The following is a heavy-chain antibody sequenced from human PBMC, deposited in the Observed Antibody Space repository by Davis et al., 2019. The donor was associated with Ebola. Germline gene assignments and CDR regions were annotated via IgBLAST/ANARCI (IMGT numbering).Heavy chain of an antibody. D-gene: IGHD3-10*01. CDR3: ARDRGFGYFDY. CDR1: GYSFTGYY. Sequence: ASVKVSCKASGYSFTGYYLHWLRLAPGQGLEWMGWINANTGGTRYAQKFQGWVSLTRDTSISTAYMELYRLRSDDTAVYYCARDRGFGYFDYWGQGTLVTVSS. CDR2: INANTGGT. V-gene: IGHV1-2*04. J-gene: IGHJ4*02.